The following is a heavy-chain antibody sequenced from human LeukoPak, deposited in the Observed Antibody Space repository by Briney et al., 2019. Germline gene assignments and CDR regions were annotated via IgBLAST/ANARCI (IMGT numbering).Heavy chain of an antibody. D-gene: IGHD4-23*01. CDR1: EFSVGSNY. J-gene: IGHJ4*02. CDR3: ARDLDYGGNSELDY. Sequence: GSLRLSCAASEFSVGSNYMTWVRQAPGKGLEWVSYISSSGSTIYYADSVKGRFTISRDNAKNSLYLQMNSLRAEDTAVYYCARDLDYGGNSELDYWGQGTLVTVSS. V-gene: IGHV3-11*01. CDR2: ISSSGSTI.